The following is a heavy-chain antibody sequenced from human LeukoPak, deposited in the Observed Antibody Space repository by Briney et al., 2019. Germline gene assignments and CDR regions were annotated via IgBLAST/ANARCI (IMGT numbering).Heavy chain of an antibody. CDR3: ARRVCSSFSCYSFDY. D-gene: IGHD2-2*01. V-gene: IGHV3-73*01. CDR2: IKPKTHNGAP. CDR1: GFTFRDFD. J-gene: IGHJ4*02. Sequence: GGSLRLSCAASGFTFRDFDIHWVRQASGKGLEWVGRIKPKTHNGAPAYAASVEDRFTISKDDSKNTAYLQRNSLKTEDTAVYYCARRVCSSFSCYSFDYGGQGILVTVSS.